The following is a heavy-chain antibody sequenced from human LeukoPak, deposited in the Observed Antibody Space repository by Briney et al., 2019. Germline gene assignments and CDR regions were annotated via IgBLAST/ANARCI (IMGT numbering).Heavy chain of an antibody. CDR2: ISAYNGNT. D-gene: IGHD4-17*01. CDR3: ARLAVTNAFDY. CDR1: GYTFTSYG. Sequence: ASVKVSCTASGYTFTSYGISWVRQAPGQGLEWMGWISAYNGNTNYAQKFQGRVTMTGDTSTSTVYMELSSLRSEDTAVYYCARLAVTNAFDYWGQGTLVTVSS. J-gene: IGHJ4*02. V-gene: IGHV1-18*01.